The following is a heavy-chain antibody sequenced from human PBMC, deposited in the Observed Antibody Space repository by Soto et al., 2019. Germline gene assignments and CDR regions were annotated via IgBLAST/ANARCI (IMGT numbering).Heavy chain of an antibody. V-gene: IGHV4-30-4*01. D-gene: IGHD6-13*01. CDR2: IYYSGST. J-gene: IGHJ5*02. Sequence: QVQLQESGPGLVKPSQTLSLTCTVSGGSISSGDYYWSWIRQPPGKGLEWIGYIYYSGSTYYNPSRKIRATISLDTSKNQFSLKLSSVTAADTAVYYCARERPDGSRLDPWGQGTLVTVSS. CDR1: GGSISSGDYY. CDR3: ARERPDGSRLDP.